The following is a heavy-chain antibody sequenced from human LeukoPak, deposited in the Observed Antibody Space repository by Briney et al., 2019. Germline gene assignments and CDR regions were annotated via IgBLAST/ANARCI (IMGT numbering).Heavy chain of an antibody. J-gene: IGHJ4*02. V-gene: IGHV4-59*01. CDR1: GSSISRYY. D-gene: IGHD3-10*01. Sequence: SETLSLTCTVSGSSISRYYWTWLRQPPGKGLEWIGYIFHSGSTNYSPSLKSRVTISLDTSKNQFSLNLSSVTAADTAVYYCARDRPFYFGSGSYYDGFDSWGQGTLVTVSS. CDR2: IFHSGST. CDR3: ARDRPFYFGSGSYYDGFDS.